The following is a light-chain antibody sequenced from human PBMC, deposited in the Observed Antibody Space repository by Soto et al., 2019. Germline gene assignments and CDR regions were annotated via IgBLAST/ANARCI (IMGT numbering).Light chain of an antibody. Sequence: DIQMTQSPSTLSGSVGERVAITCRASQTISSCLAWYQQKPGKAPKLLIYDASNLQSGVPSRFSGSGSGTEFTLTISRLQPDDFATYYCQQYNSYSWTFGQGTKVDIK. V-gene: IGKV1-5*01. J-gene: IGKJ1*01. CDR3: QQYNSYSWT. CDR1: QTISSC. CDR2: DAS.